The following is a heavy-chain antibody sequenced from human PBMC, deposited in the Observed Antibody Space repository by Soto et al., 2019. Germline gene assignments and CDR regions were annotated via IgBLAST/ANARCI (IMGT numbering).Heavy chain of an antibody. V-gene: IGHV3-7*03. Sequence: PGGSLRLSCAASGFTFSSYWMHWVRQAPGKGLVWVASIKEDGAEKYYVDSVEGRFTISRDNAKNSLYLQMNSLRAEDTAVYYCAREIKAVAGPYNWFDPWGQGTLVTVSS. CDR2: IKEDGAEK. D-gene: IGHD6-19*01. J-gene: IGHJ5*02. CDR3: AREIKAVAGPYNWFDP. CDR1: GFTFSSYW.